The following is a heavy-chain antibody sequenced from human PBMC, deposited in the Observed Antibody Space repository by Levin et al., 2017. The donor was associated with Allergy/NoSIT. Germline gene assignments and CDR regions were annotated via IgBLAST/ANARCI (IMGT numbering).Heavy chain of an antibody. CDR1: GYTFTGYY. V-gene: IGHV1-2*02. J-gene: IGHJ6*02. D-gene: IGHD2-15*01. CDR2: INPNYGGT. Sequence: RASVKVSCKSSGYTFTGYYMHWVRQAPGQGLEWMGWINPNYGGTNYAQKFQGRVTMTRDTSISTAYMELRRLRSDDTAVYYCARELVAISSGNYFYGMDVWGQGTTVTVSS. CDR3: ARELVAISSGNYFYGMDV.